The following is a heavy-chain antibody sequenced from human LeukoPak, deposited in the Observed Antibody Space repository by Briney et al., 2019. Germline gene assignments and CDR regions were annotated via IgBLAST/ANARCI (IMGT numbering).Heavy chain of an antibody. CDR2: IRYDGSNK. Sequence: GGSLRLSCAASGLTFSSYGMHWVRQAPGKGLEWVAFIRYDGSNKYYADSVKGRFTISRDNSKNTLYLQMNSLRAEDTAVYYCAKDLPLRFDPWGQGTLVTVSS. CDR3: AKDLPLRFDP. V-gene: IGHV3-30*02. J-gene: IGHJ5*02. CDR1: GLTFSSYG.